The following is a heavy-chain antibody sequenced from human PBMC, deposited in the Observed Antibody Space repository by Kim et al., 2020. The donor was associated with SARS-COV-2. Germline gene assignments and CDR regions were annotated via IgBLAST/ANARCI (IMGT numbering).Heavy chain of an antibody. Sequence: GGSLRLSCAASGITFSNNWMSWVRQAPGKGLEWVANIKQDGSEKYYVDSVKGRFTISTDSAKNSLYLQMNSLRAEDTAIYYCARGRLGLADWGQGTLVTVSS. D-gene: IGHD3-9*01. CDR2: IKQDGSEK. V-gene: IGHV3-7*03. J-gene: IGHJ4*02. CDR3: ARGRLGLAD. CDR1: GITFSNNW.